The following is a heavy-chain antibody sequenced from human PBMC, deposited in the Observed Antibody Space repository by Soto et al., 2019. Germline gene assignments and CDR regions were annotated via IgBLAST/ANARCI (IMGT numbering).Heavy chain of an antibody. Sequence: ASVKVSCKASGYTFTSYAMHWVRQAPGQRLEWMGWINAGNGNTKYSQKFQGRVTITRDTSASTAYMELSSLRSEDTAVYYCARGHSSLVGATSLWGQGTLVTVSS. CDR1: GYTFTSYA. CDR3: ARGHSSLVGATSL. CDR2: INAGNGNT. J-gene: IGHJ4*02. D-gene: IGHD1-26*01. V-gene: IGHV1-3*01.